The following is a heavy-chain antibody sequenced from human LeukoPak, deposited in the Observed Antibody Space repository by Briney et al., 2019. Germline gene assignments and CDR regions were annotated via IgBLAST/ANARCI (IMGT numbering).Heavy chain of an antibody. CDR3: ARDVPAYCGGDCPNPY. D-gene: IGHD2-21*02. Sequence: GGSLRLSCATSGFTFSSYEMNWVRQAPGKGLEWVSYISSSGSTIYYADSVKGRFTISRDNAKNSLYLQMNSLRAEDTAVYYCARDVPAYCGGDCPNPYWGQGTLVTVSS. J-gene: IGHJ4*02. V-gene: IGHV3-48*03. CDR2: ISSSGSTI. CDR1: GFTFSSYE.